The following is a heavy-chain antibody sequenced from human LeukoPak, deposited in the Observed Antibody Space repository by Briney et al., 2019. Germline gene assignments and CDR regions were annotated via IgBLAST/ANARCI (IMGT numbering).Heavy chain of an antibody. D-gene: IGHD6-19*01. V-gene: IGHV1-24*01. CDR2: FDPEDGET. CDR1: GYTLTELS. J-gene: IGHJ6*02. Sequence: ASVTVSCKVSGYTLTELSMHWVRQAPGKGLEWVGGFDPEDGETIYAQKFQGRVTMTEDTSTDTAYMELSSLRSEDTAVYYCATDQGQWLEGADYGMDVWGQGTTVTVSS. CDR3: ATDQGQWLEGADYGMDV.